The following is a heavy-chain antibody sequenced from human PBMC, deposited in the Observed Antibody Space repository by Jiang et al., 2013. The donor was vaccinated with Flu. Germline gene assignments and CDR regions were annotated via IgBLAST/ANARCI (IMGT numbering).Heavy chain of an antibody. CDR1: GYTFTGYY. CDR2: INPNSGGT. D-gene: IGHD2-21*02. V-gene: IGHV1-2*04. Sequence: GAEVKKPGASVKVSCKASGYTFTGYYMHWVRQAPGQGLEWMGWINPNSGGTNYAQKFQGWVTMTRDTSISTAYMELSRLRSDDTAVYYCARGRIVVVTAAVRPTDDASDAFDIWGQGTMVTVSS. CDR3: ARGRIVVVTAAVRPTDDASDAFDI. J-gene: IGHJ3*02.